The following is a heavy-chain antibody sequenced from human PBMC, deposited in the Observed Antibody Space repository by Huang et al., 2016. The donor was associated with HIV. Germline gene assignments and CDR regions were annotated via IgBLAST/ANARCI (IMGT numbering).Heavy chain of an antibody. CDR3: ARDKEAGTPFFDP. D-gene: IGHD6-19*01. CDR1: GFNFLTYA. J-gene: IGHJ5*02. V-gene: IGHV1-3*01. Sequence: QVQLVQSGAEVEKPGASVNLSCKASGFNFLTYALHWVRQAPGQRLEWMGWINGDGLTKYSQKCQGRVNITRDRSASTVDVDFKSLTYEDTAVYYCARDKEAGTPFFDPWGQGTLVTVSS. CDR2: INGDGLT.